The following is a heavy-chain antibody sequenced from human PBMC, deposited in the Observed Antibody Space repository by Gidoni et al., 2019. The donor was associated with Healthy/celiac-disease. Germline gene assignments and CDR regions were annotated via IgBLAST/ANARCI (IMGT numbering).Heavy chain of an antibody. J-gene: IGHJ3*02. CDR2: ISGSGGST. CDR3: AKGFFGGGRGAFDI. V-gene: IGHV3-23*01. Sequence: EVQLLESGGGLVPPGGSLRLSCAASGFTFRSYAMSWVRQAPGKGLEWVSSISGSGGSTYYADSVKGRFTISRDNSKNTLYLQMNSLRAEDTAVYYCAKGFFGGGRGAFDIWGQGTMVTVSS. CDR1: GFTFRSYA. D-gene: IGHD3-3*01.